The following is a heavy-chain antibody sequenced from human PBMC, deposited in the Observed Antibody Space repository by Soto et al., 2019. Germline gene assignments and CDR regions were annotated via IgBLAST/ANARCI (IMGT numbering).Heavy chain of an antibody. CDR1: GFTFSSYS. CDR3: ARDGEDIVYRRGPYYYYYGMDV. J-gene: IGHJ6*02. D-gene: IGHD2-15*01. Sequence: GGSLRLSCAASGFTFSSYSMNWVRQAPGKGLEWVSYISGSSITTYYADSVKGRFTISRDNSKNTLYLQMNSLRAEDTAVYYCARDGEDIVYRRGPYYYYYGMDVWGQGTTVTVSS. CDR2: ISGSSITT. V-gene: IGHV3-48*01.